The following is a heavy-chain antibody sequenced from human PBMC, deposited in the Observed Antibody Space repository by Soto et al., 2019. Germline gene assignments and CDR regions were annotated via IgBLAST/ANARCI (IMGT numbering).Heavy chain of an antibody. CDR2: ISAYNGNT. Sequence: GASVNVYCKTSGYAITIYGISWVRQAPRQGLEWMGWISAYNGNTNYAQKLQGRVTMTTDTSTSTAYMELKNLTTEHTAVNYVARVPAAMGSALNIWGQGTMVTVSS. CDR1: GYAITIYG. D-gene: IGHD2-2*01. CDR3: ARVPAAMGSALNI. V-gene: IGHV1-18*01. J-gene: IGHJ3*02.